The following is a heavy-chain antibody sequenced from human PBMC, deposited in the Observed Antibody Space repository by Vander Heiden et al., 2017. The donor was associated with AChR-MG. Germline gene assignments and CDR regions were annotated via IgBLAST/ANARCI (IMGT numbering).Heavy chain of an antibody. CDR1: GFTFKSYA. CDR3: AKAKGYYYGSGSDY. V-gene: IGHV3-23*01. J-gene: IGHJ4*02. CDR2: ISGSGSST. Sequence: EVQLLQSGGDLVQPGGSLRLPCAASGFTFKSYAMTWVRQAPGKGLEWVAYISGSGSSTYYVDSVKGRFIISRDNPKNTLYLEMNSLRDDDTAVYYCAKAKGYYYGSGSDYWGPGTLVSVSS. D-gene: IGHD3-10*01.